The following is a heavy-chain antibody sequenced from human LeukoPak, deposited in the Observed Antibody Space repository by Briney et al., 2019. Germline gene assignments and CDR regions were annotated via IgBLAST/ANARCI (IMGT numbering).Heavy chain of an antibody. CDR2: ISGSGGST. D-gene: IGHD3-22*01. CDR1: GFSFSSYA. J-gene: IGHJ3*02. CDR3: AKPYYYDSSGYYLHDAFDI. V-gene: IGHV3-23*01. Sequence: GGSLRLSCAASGFSFSSYAMSWVRQAPGKGLEWVSAISGSGGSTYYADSVKGRFTISRDNSKSTLYLQMNSLRAEDTAVYYCAKPYYYDSSGYYLHDAFDIWGQGTMVTVSS.